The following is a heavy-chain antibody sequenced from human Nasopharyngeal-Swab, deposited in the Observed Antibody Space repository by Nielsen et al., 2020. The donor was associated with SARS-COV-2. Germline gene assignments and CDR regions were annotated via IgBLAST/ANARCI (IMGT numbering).Heavy chain of an antibody. CDR2: ISYDGSNK. J-gene: IGHJ6*02. V-gene: IGHV3-30*18. D-gene: IGHD3-10*01. Sequence: GGSLRLSCAASGFTIRSYGLHWVRQAPGKGLEWVAFISYDGSNKYYADSVKGRFTISRDNSKNTLSLQMNSLRAEDTAVYYCAKGAYGSGSYYKPFYGMDVWGQGTTVTVSS. CDR1: GFTIRSYG. CDR3: AKGAYGSGSYYKPFYGMDV.